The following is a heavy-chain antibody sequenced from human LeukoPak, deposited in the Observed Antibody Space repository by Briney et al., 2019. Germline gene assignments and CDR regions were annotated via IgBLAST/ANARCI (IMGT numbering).Heavy chain of an antibody. V-gene: IGHV3-69-1*02. D-gene: IGHD2-2*01. J-gene: IGHJ6*02. CDR1: GFTFSGYS. Sequence: GGALRLSCAASGFTFSGYSMNWVRQAPGKGLEWVSYISSSSTIYYADSVKGRFTISRDNTKNSLYLQMSSLRAEDTAVYYCARDHCSSTSCHYYYGMDVWGQGTTVTVSS. CDR3: ARDHCSSTSCHYYYGMDV. CDR2: ISSSSTI.